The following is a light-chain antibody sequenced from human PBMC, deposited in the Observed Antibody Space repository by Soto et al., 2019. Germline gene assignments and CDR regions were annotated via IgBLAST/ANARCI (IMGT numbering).Light chain of an antibody. CDR1: SSDVGGYNY. CDR3: SSYTTSNTRQIV. V-gene: IGLV2-14*03. Sequence: QSVLTQPASVSGSPGQSITISCTGTSSDVGGYNYVSWYQHHPGKAPKLIIYDVTNRPSGVSNPFSVSKSGNTAYLTISGLQPEDEADYYCSSYTTSNTRQIVFGTGTKLTVL. CDR2: DVT. J-gene: IGLJ1*01.